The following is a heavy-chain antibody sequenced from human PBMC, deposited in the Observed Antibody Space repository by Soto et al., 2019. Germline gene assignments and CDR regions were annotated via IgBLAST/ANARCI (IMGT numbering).Heavy chain of an antibody. CDR2: ISGSGGST. D-gene: IGHD3-22*01. CDR1: GFTFSSYA. V-gene: IGHV3-23*01. J-gene: IGHJ4*02. Sequence: RLSCAASGFTFSSYAMSWVRQAPGKGLEWVSAISGSGGSTYYADSVKGRFTISRDNSKNTLYLQMNSLRAEDTAVYYCAKELTPYYYDSSGYYFDYWGQGTLVTVSS. CDR3: AKELTPYYYDSSGYYFDY.